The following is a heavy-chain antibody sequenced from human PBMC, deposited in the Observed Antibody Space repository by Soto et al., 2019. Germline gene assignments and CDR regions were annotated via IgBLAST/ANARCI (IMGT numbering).Heavy chain of an antibody. CDR1: GYTFTSYG. V-gene: IGHV1-18*01. Sequence: QVQLLQSGAEVKKPGASVKVSCKASGYTFTSYGISWVRQAPGQGLEWMGWISTFNSHTDYAQKVQGRVAMTTDRSTGPACMELRSLRSDATAMDSCARGPLDSPRPDCAQWGRGSLVSASS. J-gene: IGHJ4*02. CDR3: ARGPLDSPRPDCAQ. CDR2: ISTFNSHT. D-gene: IGHD2-21*02.